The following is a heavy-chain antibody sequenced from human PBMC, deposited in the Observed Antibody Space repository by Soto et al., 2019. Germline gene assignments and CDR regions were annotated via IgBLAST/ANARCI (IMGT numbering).Heavy chain of an antibody. CDR2: INVYNGNT. CDR1: GYTFTNYG. D-gene: IGHD1-26*01. V-gene: IGHV1-18*01. CDR3: ARDPVGGSYPYYFDN. Sequence: APVKVSCQASGYTFTNYGISWVRQAPGQGLEWMGWINVYNGNTKYAQKVQGRVTMTTDTSTSTAYMELRSLRSDDTAVYYCARDPVGGSYPYYFDNWGQGTQVTVSS. J-gene: IGHJ4*02.